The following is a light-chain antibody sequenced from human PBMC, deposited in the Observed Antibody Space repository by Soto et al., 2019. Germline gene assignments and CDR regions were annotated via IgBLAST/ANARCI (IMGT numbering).Light chain of an antibody. CDR2: EVS. V-gene: IGLV2-14*01. CDR1: SSDVGGYNY. Sequence: QSARTQPASVSGSPGQSITISCTGTSSDVGGYNYVSWYQQHPGKAPKLMIYEVSNRPSGVSNRFSGSKSGNTASLTISGLPAEQVADYHCSSYTSTSTYVFGTGTKVTV. J-gene: IGLJ1*01. CDR3: SSYTSTSTYV.